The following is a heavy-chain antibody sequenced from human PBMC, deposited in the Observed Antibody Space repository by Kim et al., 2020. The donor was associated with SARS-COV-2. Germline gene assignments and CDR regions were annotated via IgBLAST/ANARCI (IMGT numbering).Heavy chain of an antibody. J-gene: IGHJ4*02. CDR3: ARLYYYDSSGAYEAFDY. V-gene: IGHV4-59*01. CDR1: GGSISSYY. CDR2: IYYSGST. D-gene: IGHD3-22*01. Sequence: SETLSLTCTVSGGSISSYYWSWIRQPPGKGLEWIGYIYYSGSTNYNPSLKSRVTISVDTSKNQFSLKLSSVTAADTAVYYCARLYYYDSSGAYEAFDYWGQGTLVTVSS.